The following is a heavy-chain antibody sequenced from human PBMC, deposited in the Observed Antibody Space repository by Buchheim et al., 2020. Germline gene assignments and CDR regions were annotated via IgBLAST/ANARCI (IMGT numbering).Heavy chain of an antibody. V-gene: IGHV3-21*01. J-gene: IGHJ4*02. Sequence: EVQLVESGGGLVKPGGSLRLSCAASGFTFSSYRMTWVRQAPGTGLEWVSSISSSSSYIYYADSVKCRFTISRDNAKNSLYLQMNRLRAEDTAVYYCARGLWQLVGSSHYWGQGTL. D-gene: IGHD6-13*01. CDR3: ARGLWQLVGSSHY. CDR1: GFTFSSYR. CDR2: ISSSSSYI.